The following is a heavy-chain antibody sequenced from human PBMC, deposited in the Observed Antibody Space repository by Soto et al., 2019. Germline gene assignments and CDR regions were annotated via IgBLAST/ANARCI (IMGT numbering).Heavy chain of an antibody. CDR2: IYWDDAK. CDR1: GFSRSTRGVG. J-gene: IGHJ4*02. CDR3: AHNLGLNPPDF. Sequence: QITLKESGPTVMEPTETLTLTCTFSGFSRSTRGVGVGWVLQPPGKALEWLALIYWDDAKPYSPSLKSRFSITKGTFKNQVVLIMTNMDSVDTGTYYGAHNLGLNPPDFWGQGALVTVSS. V-gene: IGHV2-5*02.